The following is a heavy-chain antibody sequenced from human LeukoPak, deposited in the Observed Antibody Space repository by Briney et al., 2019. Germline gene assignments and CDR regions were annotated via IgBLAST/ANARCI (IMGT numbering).Heavy chain of an antibody. Sequence: GASVKVSCKVPGYTLTELSMHWVRQAPGKGLEWMGGFDPEDGETIYAQKFQGRVTMTEDTSTDTAYMELRSLRSDDTAVYYCARDARVAEYSSSWYKGFDYWGQGTLVTVSS. CDR1: GYTLTELS. CDR3: ARDARVAEYSSSWYKGFDY. V-gene: IGHV1-24*01. D-gene: IGHD6-13*01. CDR2: FDPEDGET. J-gene: IGHJ4*02.